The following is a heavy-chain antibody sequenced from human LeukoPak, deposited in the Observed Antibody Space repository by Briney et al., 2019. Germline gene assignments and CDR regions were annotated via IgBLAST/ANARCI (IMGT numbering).Heavy chain of an antibody. CDR3: AKAKARYLGYYFDY. CDR2: LNWNSDTI. D-gene: IGHD1-1*01. V-gene: IGHV3-9*01. CDR1: GFTFGEYA. Sequence: GRSLRLSCAAPGFTFGEYAMHWVRQAPGKGLEWVSGLNWNSDTIAYADSVKGRFTISRDNAKNSLSLQMNSLRTEDTALYYCAKAKARYLGYYFDYWGQGTLVTVSS. J-gene: IGHJ4*02.